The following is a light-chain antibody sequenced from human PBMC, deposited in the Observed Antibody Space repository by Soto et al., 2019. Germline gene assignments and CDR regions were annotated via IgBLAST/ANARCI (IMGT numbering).Light chain of an antibody. V-gene: IGLV1-44*01. Sequence: QSVLTQPPSASGTPGQRVTISCSGSSSNIGSNTVNWYQQLPGTAPKLLIYNNNQRPSGVPDRFSGSKSGTSASLAISGLQSEDEADYYCAAGDDSLNGLVFGTGNKITVL. CDR3: AAGDDSLNGLV. CDR2: NNN. J-gene: IGLJ1*01. CDR1: SSNIGSNT.